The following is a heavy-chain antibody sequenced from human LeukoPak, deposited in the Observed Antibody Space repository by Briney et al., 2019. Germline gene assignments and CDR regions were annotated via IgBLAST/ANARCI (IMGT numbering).Heavy chain of an antibody. Sequence: SETLSLTCTVSGGSISSGNFYWSWIRQPPGKGLEWIGYIFYLGSTYYNLSLKSRVTMSVDTSKNQFSLKLRSVTAADTAVYYCARKYPDHWFDPWGQGTLVTISS. J-gene: IGHJ5*02. CDR1: GGSISSGNFY. V-gene: IGHV4-30-4*01. CDR2: IFYLGST. CDR3: ARKYPDHWFDP. D-gene: IGHD6-6*01.